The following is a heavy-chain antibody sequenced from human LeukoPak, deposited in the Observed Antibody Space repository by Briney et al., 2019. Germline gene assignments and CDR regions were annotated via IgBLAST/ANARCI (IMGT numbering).Heavy chain of an antibody. D-gene: IGHD2-8*01. J-gene: IGHJ3*02. CDR1: GFIFSDYA. Sequence: HPGGSLRLSCEASGFIFSDYAMNWVRQAPGKGLEWVSHISSGGGTTYYADSVKGHFTISRDNSKHTLYLQMNSLRVEDTAVFYCAKDSVERNGVYDAFDIWGQGSMVTVSS. V-gene: IGHV3-23*01. CDR2: ISSGGGTT. CDR3: AKDSVERNGVYDAFDI.